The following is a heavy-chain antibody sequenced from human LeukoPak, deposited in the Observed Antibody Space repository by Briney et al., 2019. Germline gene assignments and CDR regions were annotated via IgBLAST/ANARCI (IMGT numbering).Heavy chain of an antibody. J-gene: IGHJ4*02. Sequence: GGSLRLSCAASGFTVSRNYMSWVRQAPGKGLEWVSGISGSGGSTYYADPVRGRFTISRDNFKNTLDVQMSSLGVEDTAIYYCARTGVGGGYRFDYWGQGTLVTVSS. CDR2: ISGSGGST. V-gene: IGHV3-23*01. CDR3: ARTGVGGGYRFDY. D-gene: IGHD1-26*01. CDR1: GFTVSRNY.